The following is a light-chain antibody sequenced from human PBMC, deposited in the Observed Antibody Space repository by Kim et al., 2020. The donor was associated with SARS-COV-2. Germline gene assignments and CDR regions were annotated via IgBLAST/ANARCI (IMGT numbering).Light chain of an antibody. V-gene: IGKV2-30*02. CDR1: QSLVHSDGNTY. J-gene: IGKJ5*01. Sequence: DVVMTQSPLSLPVTLGQPASISCRSSQSLVHSDGNTYLNWFQQRPGQSPRRLIYKVSNRDSGVPDRFSGSGSGTDFTLKISRVEAEDVGIYYCMDVTHWPPITFGQGTRLEIK. CDR2: KVS. CDR3: MDVTHWPPIT.